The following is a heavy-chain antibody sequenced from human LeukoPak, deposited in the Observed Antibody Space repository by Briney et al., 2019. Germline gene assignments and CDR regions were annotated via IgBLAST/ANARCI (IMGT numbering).Heavy chain of an antibody. D-gene: IGHD6-13*01. Sequence: PSETLSLTCTVSGGSISIYYWSWIRQPTGKRVEWIGYIHESGSTIYNPSLKSPVTISVDTSKKQFSLKLSSVTAADTAVYYCARGFGSSWYYFDYWGQGTLVTASS. J-gene: IGHJ4*02. V-gene: IGHV4-59*08. CDR2: IHESGST. CDR1: GGSISIYY. CDR3: ARGFGSSWYYFDY.